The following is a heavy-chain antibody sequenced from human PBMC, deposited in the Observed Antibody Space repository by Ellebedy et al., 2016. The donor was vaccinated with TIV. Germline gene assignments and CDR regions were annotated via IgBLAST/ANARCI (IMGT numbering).Heavy chain of an antibody. Sequence: GESLKISCAASGLSFSKSWMSWVRQAPGTGLEWVGRIKSKTDGGTTDYGAPVKGRFTISRDESKNTLYLQMNSLKTEDTAVYYCTTDGRMGRYGMDVWGQGTTVTVSS. D-gene: IGHD3-16*01. V-gene: IGHV3-15*01. CDR3: TTDGRMGRYGMDV. J-gene: IGHJ6*02. CDR2: IKSKTDGGTT. CDR1: GLSFSKSW.